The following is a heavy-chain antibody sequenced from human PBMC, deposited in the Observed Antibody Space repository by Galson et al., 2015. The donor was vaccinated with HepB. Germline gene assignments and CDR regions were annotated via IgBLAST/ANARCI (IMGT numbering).Heavy chain of an antibody. CDR1: GFIFSDYN. J-gene: IGHJ5*02. V-gene: IGHV3-48*03. CDR3: ARDGQYSNSWFSPRNWFDT. D-gene: IGHD6-6*01. CDR2: ISNSGHTT. Sequence: SLRLSCAASGFIFSDYNMNWVRQAPGQGLEWIAYISNSGHTTKYADSVEGRFTISRDNAKSSVFLQMYSLRVDDTAVYYCARDGQYSNSWFSPRNWFDTWGQGTLVSVSS.